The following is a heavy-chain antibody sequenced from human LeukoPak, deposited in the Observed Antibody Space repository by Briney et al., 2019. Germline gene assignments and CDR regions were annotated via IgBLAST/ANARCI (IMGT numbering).Heavy chain of an antibody. D-gene: IGHD2-2*01. Sequence: GGSLRLSCAASGFTFSSYGMHWVRQAPGKGLEWVAFIRYDGSNKYYADSVKGRFTISRDNSKNTLYLQMNSLRAEDTAVYYCAKDFCSTSCYASDYWGQGTLVTVSS. V-gene: IGHV3-30*02. CDR2: IRYDGSNK. CDR3: AKDFCSTSCYASDY. CDR1: GFTFSSYG. J-gene: IGHJ4*02.